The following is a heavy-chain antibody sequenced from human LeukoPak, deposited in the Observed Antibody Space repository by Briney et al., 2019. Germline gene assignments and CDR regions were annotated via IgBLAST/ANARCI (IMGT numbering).Heavy chain of an antibody. CDR1: GGSISSSSYY. CDR2: IYYSGST. J-gene: IGHJ4*02. Sequence: PSETLSLTCTVSGGSISSSSYYWGWIRQPPGKGLEWIGSIYYSGSTYYNPSLKSRVTLSVDTSKNQFSLKLSSVTAADTAVYYCARHRGSSWYESFDYWGQGILVTVSS. V-gene: IGHV4-39*07. CDR3: ARHRGSSWYESFDY. D-gene: IGHD6-13*01.